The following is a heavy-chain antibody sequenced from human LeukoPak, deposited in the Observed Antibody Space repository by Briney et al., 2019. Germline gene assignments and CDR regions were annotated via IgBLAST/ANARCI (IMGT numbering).Heavy chain of an antibody. J-gene: IGHJ4*02. Sequence: SETLSLTCAVYGESFTGYYWSWIRQPPGKGLEWIGEINHSGSTNYNPSIKSRVTISVDTSKNQFSLKLSSVTAAGTAVYYCARGFYYDFWSGYSTYFDYWGQGTLVTVSS. D-gene: IGHD3-3*01. V-gene: IGHV4-34*01. CDR1: GESFTGYY. CDR2: INHSGST. CDR3: ARGFYYDFWSGYSTYFDY.